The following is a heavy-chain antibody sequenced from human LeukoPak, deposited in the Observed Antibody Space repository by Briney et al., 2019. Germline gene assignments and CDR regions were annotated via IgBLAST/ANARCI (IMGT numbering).Heavy chain of an antibody. D-gene: IGHD6-13*01. Sequence: SETLSLTCAVYGGSFSGYYWSWIRQPPGKGLEWIGEINHSGSTNYNPSLKSRVTISVDTSKNQFSLKLSSVTAEDTAVYYCAAEGRIAAEVAFDIWGQGTMVIVSS. CDR2: INHSGST. CDR3: AAEGRIAAEVAFDI. J-gene: IGHJ3*02. V-gene: IGHV4-34*01. CDR1: GGSFSGYY.